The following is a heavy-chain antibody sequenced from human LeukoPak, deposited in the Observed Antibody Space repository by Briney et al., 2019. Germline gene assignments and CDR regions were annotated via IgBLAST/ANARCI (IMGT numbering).Heavy chain of an antibody. Sequence: PSETLSLTCAVYGGSFSGYYWSWIRQPPGKGLEWIGEINHSGSTNYNPSLKSRVTISVDTSKNQFSLKLSSVTAADTAVYYCARLPYGLNYYYYMDVWGKGTTVTVSS. J-gene: IGHJ6*03. CDR3: ARLPYGLNYYYYMDV. V-gene: IGHV4-34*01. CDR2: INHSGST. CDR1: GGSFSGYY. D-gene: IGHD3-10*01.